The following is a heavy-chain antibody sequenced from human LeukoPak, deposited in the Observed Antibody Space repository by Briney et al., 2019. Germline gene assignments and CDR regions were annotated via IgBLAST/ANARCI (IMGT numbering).Heavy chain of an antibody. J-gene: IGHJ4*02. CDR3: ARGLFLRERVVGASSGY. CDR2: FDPEDGET. CDR1: GYTLTELS. D-gene: IGHD1-26*01. V-gene: IGHV1-24*01. Sequence: GASVKVSCKVSGYTLTELSMHWVRQAPGKGLEWMGGFDPEDGETIYAQKFQGRVTMTRNTSISTAYMELSSLRSEDTAVYYCARGLFLRERVVGASSGYWGQGTLVTVSS.